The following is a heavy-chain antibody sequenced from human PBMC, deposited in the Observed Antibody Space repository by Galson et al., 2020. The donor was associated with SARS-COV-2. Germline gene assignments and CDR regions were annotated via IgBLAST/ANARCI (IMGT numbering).Heavy chain of an antibody. D-gene: IGHD2-8*02. CDR3: ARGGSTGDMYYFDY. CDR2: IYYSSNSGTT. CDR1: GGSITSSGYS. V-gene: IGHV4-31*03. Sequence: SETLSLTCTVSGGSITSSGYSWTGFRQHPGKGPEWIGYIYYSSNSGTTHYNPALKSRIAISADTSGDQFSLKLTSVTGADTAVYWCARGGSTGDMYYFDYWGQGALVTVSS. J-gene: IGHJ4*02.